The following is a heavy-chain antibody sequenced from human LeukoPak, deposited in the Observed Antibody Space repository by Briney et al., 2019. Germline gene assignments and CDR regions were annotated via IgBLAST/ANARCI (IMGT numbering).Heavy chain of an antibody. D-gene: IGHD4-17*01. V-gene: IGHV1-69*05. Sequence: SVKVSCKASGGTFSSYAISWVRQAPGQGLEWMGGIIPIFGTANYAQKFQGRVTITTDESTSTAYMELSSLRSEDTAVYYCARYGDYEDKASNGYWYFDLWGRGTLVTVSS. J-gene: IGHJ2*01. CDR3: ARYGDYEDKASNGYWYFDL. CDR2: IIPIFGTA. CDR1: GGTFSSYA.